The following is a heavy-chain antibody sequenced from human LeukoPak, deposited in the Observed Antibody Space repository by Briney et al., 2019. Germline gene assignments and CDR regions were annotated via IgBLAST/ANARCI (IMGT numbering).Heavy chain of an antibody. CDR2: IYYSGST. CDR1: GGSISSYY. J-gene: IGHJ4*02. D-gene: IGHD6-13*01. CDR3: ARARGSWYYFDY. Sequence: PSETLSLTCTVSGGSISSYYWSWIRQPPGKGLGWIGYIYYSGSTNYNPSLKSRVTISVDTSKNQFSLKLTSVTAADTAIYYCARARGSWYYFDYWGQGTLVTVSS. V-gene: IGHV4-59*01.